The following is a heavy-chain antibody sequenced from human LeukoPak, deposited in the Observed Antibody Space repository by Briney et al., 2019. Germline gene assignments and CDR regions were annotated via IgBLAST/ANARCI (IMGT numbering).Heavy chain of an antibody. CDR1: GYIFTGYA. V-gene: IGHV7-4-1*02. CDR3: ASYSTHSSGWYDADY. J-gene: IGHJ4*02. D-gene: IGHD6-19*01. CDR2: INTNTGNP. Sequence: PRASVKVSCKASGYIFTGYAMNWVRQAPGQGLEWMGWINTNTGNPTYAQGFTGRFVFSLDTSVSTAYLQISSLKAEDTAVYYCASYSTHSSGWYDADYWGQGTLVTVSS.